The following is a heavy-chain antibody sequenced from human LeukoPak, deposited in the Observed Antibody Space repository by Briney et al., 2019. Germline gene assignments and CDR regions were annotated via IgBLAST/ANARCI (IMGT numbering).Heavy chain of an antibody. J-gene: IGHJ6*03. D-gene: IGHD5-12*01. CDR2: IKEDGTEA. CDR3: ARDRGGFDRSYFYYFMDA. Sequence: GGSLRLSCAASGFTFSSYWMSWVRQAPGKGLEWVANIKEDGTEAYYMDSVKGRFTISRDNAKKSLYLQMNSLRVEDTAVYYCARDRGGFDRSYFYYFMDAWGDGNTVTVSS. CDR1: GFTFSSYW. V-gene: IGHV3-7*01.